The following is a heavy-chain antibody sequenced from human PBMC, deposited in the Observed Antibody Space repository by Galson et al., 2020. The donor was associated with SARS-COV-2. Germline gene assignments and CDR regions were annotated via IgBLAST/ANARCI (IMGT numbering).Heavy chain of an antibody. CDR2: IHRTGTT. D-gene: IGHD1-26*01. CDR3: ARDQRIVGSTTVDY. J-gene: IGHJ4*02. CDR1: GYSISSGGYFLNINSDSY. Sequence: SEPLSLTCTVSGYSISSGGYFLNINSDSYWGWIRQSPGKGLEWIGNIHRTGTTKYNPFLQSRVTISVDTSKNQFSLKLSSVTAADTALYYCARDQRIVGSTTVDYWGQGTLVTVSS. V-gene: IGHV4-38-2*02.